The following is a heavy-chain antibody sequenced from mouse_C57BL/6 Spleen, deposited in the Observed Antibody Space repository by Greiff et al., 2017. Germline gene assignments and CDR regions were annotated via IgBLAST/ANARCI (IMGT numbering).Heavy chain of an antibody. CDR1: GYTFTDYN. CDR2: INPNNGGT. D-gene: IGHD2-4*01. J-gene: IGHJ3*01. Sequence: VQLQQSGPELVKPGASVKIPCKASGYTFTDYNMDWVKQSHGKSLEWIGDINPNNGGTIYNQKFKGKATLTVDKSSSTAYMELRSLTSEDTAVYYCARGGYDYDPFAYWGQGTLVTVSA. CDR3: ARGGYDYDPFAY. V-gene: IGHV1-18*01.